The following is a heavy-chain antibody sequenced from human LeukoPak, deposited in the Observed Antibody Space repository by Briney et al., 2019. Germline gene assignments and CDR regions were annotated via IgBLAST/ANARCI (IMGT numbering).Heavy chain of an antibody. J-gene: IGHJ4*02. V-gene: IGHV3-74*01. CDR1: GFTFSSYW. CDR3: ARAYDSSGYYDY. CDR2: INSDGSST. D-gene: IGHD3-22*01. Sequence: PGGSPRLSCAASGFTFSSYWMHWVRQAPGKGLVWVSRINSDGSSTSYADSVKGRFTISRDNAKNTLYLQMNSLRAEDTAVYYCARAYDSSGYYDYWGQGTLVTVSS.